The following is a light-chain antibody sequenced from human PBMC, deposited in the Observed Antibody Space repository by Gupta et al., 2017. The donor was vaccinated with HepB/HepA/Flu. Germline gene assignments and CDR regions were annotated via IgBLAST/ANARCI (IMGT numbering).Light chain of an antibody. V-gene: IGLV4-69*01. CDR2: LNSDGSH. Sequence: QLVLTQSPSASASLGPSVKLPCTLSSGHSSYAIAWHQQRPEKGPRYLMKLNSDGSHSKWDGIPDRFSGSSSGAERYLTISSLQSEDEADYYCQTWGTGIQVFGGGTKLTVL. CDR1: SGHSSYA. CDR3: QTWGTGIQV. J-gene: IGLJ2*01.